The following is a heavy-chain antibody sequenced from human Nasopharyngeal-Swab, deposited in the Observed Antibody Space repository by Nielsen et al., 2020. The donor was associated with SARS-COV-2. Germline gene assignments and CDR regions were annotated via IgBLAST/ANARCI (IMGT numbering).Heavy chain of an antibody. J-gene: IGHJ4*02. CDR1: GYTFTSYG. CDR2: ISVYNGNT. D-gene: IGHD3-16*02. V-gene: IGHV1-18*01. Sequence: ASVKVSCKASGYTFTSYGITWVRQAPGQGLEWMGWISVYNGNTNHAQKFQGRVTMTTDTSTSTSYMELRSLRSDDTAVCYCARAPHYDYIWGTYRQSFNFDYWGQGTLVTVSS. CDR3: ARAPHYDYIWGTYRQSFNFDY.